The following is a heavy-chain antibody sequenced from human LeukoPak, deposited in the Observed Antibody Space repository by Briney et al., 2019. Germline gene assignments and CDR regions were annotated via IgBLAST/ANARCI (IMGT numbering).Heavy chain of an antibody. CDR2: IYPGDSDT. J-gene: IGHJ4*02. V-gene: IGHV5-51*01. D-gene: IGHD3-22*01. Sequence: GESLKISCKGSGYSFTSYWIGWVRQMPGKGLEWMGLIYPGDSDTRYSPSFQGQVTISADKSISTAYLQWSSLKASDTAMYYCARLGQFYDSSGYFDYWGQGTLVTVSS. CDR3: ARLGQFYDSSGYFDY. CDR1: GYSFTSYW.